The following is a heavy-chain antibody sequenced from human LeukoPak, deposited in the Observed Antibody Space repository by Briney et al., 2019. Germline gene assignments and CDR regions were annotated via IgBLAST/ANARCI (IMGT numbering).Heavy chain of an antibody. Sequence: ASVKVSCKASGYTFTSYGISWVRQAPGQGLEWMGIINPSGGSTSYAQKFQGRVTMTRDTSTSTVYMELSSLRSEDTAVYYCARKETAGTTDYWGQGTLVTVSS. V-gene: IGHV1-46*01. D-gene: IGHD6-13*01. CDR3: ARKETAGTTDY. CDR1: GYTFTSYG. J-gene: IGHJ4*02. CDR2: INPSGGST.